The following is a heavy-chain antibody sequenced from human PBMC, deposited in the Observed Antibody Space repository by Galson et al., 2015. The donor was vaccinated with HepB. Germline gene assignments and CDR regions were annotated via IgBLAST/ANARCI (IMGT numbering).Heavy chain of an antibody. V-gene: IGHV1-46*01. CDR2: INPSGGST. CDR1: TFTSYY. J-gene: IGHJ4*02. Sequence: TFTSYYMHWVRQAPGQGLEWMGIINPSGGSTSYAQKFQGRVTMTRDTSTSTVYMELSSLRSEDTAVYYCARLPLSDPGDYWGQGTLVTVSS. D-gene: IGHD2-21*01. CDR3: ARLPLSDPGDY.